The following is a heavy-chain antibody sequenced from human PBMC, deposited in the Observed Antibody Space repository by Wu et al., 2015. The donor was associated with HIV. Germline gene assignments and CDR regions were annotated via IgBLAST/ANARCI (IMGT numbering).Heavy chain of an antibody. CDR3: ATEGEYCSGSSCYDY. D-gene: IGHD2-15*01. J-gene: IGHJ4*02. CDR2: INPNSGGT. Sequence: QVQLVQSGAEVKKPGASVKVSCKASGYTFTGYYMHWVRQAPGQGLEWMGWINPNSGGTNYAQKFQGRVTMTRDTSISTAYMELSRLRYEDTAVYYCATEGEYCSGSSCYDYWGQGTLGHRLL. CDR1: GYTFTGYY. V-gene: IGHV1-2*02.